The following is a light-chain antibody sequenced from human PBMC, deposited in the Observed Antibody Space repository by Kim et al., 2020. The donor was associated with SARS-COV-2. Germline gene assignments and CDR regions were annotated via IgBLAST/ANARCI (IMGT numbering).Light chain of an antibody. CDR2: WAS. CDR3: QQYYSTPYT. CDR1: QSLLYSSNNKNY. Sequence: DIVMTRSPDSLAVSLGERATINCKSSQSLLYSSNNKNYLAWYQLKPGQPPKLLIYWASTRESGVPDRFSGSGSGTDFTLTISSLQAEDVTVYYCQQYYSTPYTFGQGTKLEI. V-gene: IGKV4-1*01. J-gene: IGKJ2*01.